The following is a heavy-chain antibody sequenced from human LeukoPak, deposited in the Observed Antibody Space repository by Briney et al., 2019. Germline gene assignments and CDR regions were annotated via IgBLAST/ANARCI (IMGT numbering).Heavy chain of an antibody. J-gene: IGHJ6*02. Sequence: ASVKVSCKASGYTFTSYGISWVRQAPGQGLEWMGWISAYNGNTNYAQKLQGRVTMTTDTSTSTAYMELRSLRSDDTAVYYCARDERAYYDILTGYYSSYGMDVWGQGTTVTVPS. CDR1: GYTFTSYG. D-gene: IGHD3-9*01. V-gene: IGHV1-18*01. CDR2: ISAYNGNT. CDR3: ARDERAYYDILTGYYSSYGMDV.